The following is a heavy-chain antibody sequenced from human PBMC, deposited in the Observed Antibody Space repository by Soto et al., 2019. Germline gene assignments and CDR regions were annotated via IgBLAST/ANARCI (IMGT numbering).Heavy chain of an antibody. CDR2: IKSKTDGGTT. CDR1: GFTFSNAW. D-gene: IGHD3-9*01. Sequence: EVQLVESGGGLVKPGGSLRLSCAASGFTFSNAWMSWVRQAPGKGLEWVGRIKSKTDGGTTDYAAPVKGRFTISRDDSKNTLYLQMNSLKTEDTAVYYCTTALRWGDILTGYYYYFDYWGQGTLVTVSS. CDR3: TTALRWGDILTGYYYYFDY. J-gene: IGHJ4*02. V-gene: IGHV3-15*01.